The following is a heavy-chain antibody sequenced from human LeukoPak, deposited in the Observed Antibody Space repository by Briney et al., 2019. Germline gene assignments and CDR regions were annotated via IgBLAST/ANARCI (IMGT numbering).Heavy chain of an antibody. D-gene: IGHD2-2*01. CDR1: GGSISSGDYY. Sequence: SETLSLTCTVSGGSISSGDYYWSWIRQPPGKGLEWIGYIYYSGSTYYNPSLKSRVTMSLDTSKNQLSLKLSSVTAADTAVYYCARGGCSSTSCFGTPHYFGMDVWGQGTTVTVSS. CDR3: ARGGCSSTSCFGTPHYFGMDV. CDR2: IYYSGST. J-gene: IGHJ6*02. V-gene: IGHV4-30-4*01.